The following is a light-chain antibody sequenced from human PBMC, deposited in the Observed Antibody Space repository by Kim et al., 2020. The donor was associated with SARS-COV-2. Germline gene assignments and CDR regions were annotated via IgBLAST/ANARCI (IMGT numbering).Light chain of an antibody. V-gene: IGLV6-57*01. CDR2: EDD. CDR1: SGSIASNY. CDR3: QSYDTNNRGV. Sequence: KTVTIPCTRSSGSIASNYVQWYQQRPGSSPTTVIYEDDQRPSGVPDRFSGSIDSSSNSASLTISGLKTEDEADYYCQSYDTNNRGVFGGGTQLTVL. J-gene: IGLJ3*02.